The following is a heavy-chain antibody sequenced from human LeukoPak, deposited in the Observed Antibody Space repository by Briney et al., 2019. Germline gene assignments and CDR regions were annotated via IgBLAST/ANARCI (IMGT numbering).Heavy chain of an antibody. CDR1: GGTFSGYY. V-gene: IGHV4-34*01. Sequence: PSETLSLTCAVYGGTFSGYYWSWIRQPPGKGLEWIGEINHSGSTNYNPSLKSRVTISVNTSKNQFSLKLSSVTAADTAVYYCASLESSTSYYFDYWGQGTLVTVSS. D-gene: IGHD2-2*01. CDR2: INHSGST. CDR3: ASLESSTSYYFDY. J-gene: IGHJ4*02.